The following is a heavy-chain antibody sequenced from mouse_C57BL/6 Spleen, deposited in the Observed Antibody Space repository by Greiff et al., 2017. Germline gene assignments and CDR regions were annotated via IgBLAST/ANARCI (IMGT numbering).Heavy chain of an antibody. CDR3: AGQLGRAFDY. V-gene: IGHV1-66*01. D-gene: IGHD4-1*02. CDR2: IYPGSGNT. Sequence: VQLQQSGPELVKPGASVKISCKASGYSFTSYYIHWVKQRPGQGLEWIGWIYPGSGNTKYNEKFKGKATLTADTSSSTAYMQLSSLTSEDSAVYYCAGQLGRAFDYWGQGTTLTVSS. J-gene: IGHJ2*01. CDR1: GYSFTSYY.